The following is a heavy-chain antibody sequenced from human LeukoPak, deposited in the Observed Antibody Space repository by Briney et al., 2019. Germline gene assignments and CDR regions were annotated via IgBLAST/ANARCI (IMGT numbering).Heavy chain of an antibody. Sequence: ASVKVSCKASGYAFSNSGFSLVREAPGQGLEWMGWITPNNGYAHYAQKLQGRVTMTTNTSTSTAYMELRSLRSDDTAVYYCARNKSTPLCDYWGQGSMLTVSS. D-gene: IGHD2-2*01. J-gene: IGHJ4*02. CDR1: GYAFSNSG. V-gene: IGHV1-18*01. CDR3: ARNKSTPLCDY. CDR2: ITPNNGYA.